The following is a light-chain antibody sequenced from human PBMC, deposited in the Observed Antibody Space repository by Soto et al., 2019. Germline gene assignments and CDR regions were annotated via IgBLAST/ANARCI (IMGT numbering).Light chain of an antibody. CDR1: RDMNNY. Sequence: DIQLTQSPSFLSASVGDRVIITCRASRDMNNYLAWYQQTPGRAPKLLIYDASNLEAGVPSRFRGSGSGTDFTFTISRLQPEDIATYYCQQYENLPTFGQGTRLEIK. CDR3: QQYENLPT. V-gene: IGKV1-33*01. J-gene: IGKJ5*01. CDR2: DAS.